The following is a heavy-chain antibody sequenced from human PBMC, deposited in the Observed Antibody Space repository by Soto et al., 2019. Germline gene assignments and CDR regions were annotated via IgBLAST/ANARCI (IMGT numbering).Heavy chain of an antibody. D-gene: IGHD5-12*01. CDR2: IWDDGSKK. J-gene: IGHJ4*02. V-gene: IGHV3-33*01. CDR3: LTEEENTGASALGYFNY. Sequence: QVQLVESGGGVVQPGTSLRLSCAASGLNFRGYGFHWVRQAPGKGLDWVAVIWDDGSKKFYADSVKGRFTFSRDDSRNTLYQQINSLKDEDTAIYNCLTEEENTGASALGYFNYGGQGTLVTLSS. CDR1: GLNFRGYG.